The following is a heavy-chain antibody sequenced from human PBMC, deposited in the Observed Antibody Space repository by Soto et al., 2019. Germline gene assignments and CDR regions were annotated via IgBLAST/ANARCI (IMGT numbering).Heavy chain of an antibody. J-gene: IGHJ5*02. Sequence: GGSLRLSCACSGFTFGDSYMSWIRQAPGKGLEWLSYISPGSRYPAYADSVKGRFTISRDNAKRSLYLQMMSLAAEDTAIYYCGRGGGGGLFDPWGQGTMVTVSS. V-gene: IGHV3-11*06. D-gene: IGHD2-15*01. CDR3: GRGGGGGLFDP. CDR1: GFTFGDSY. CDR2: ISPGSRYP.